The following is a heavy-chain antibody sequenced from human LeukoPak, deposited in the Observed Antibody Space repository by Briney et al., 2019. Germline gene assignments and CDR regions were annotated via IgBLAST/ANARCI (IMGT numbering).Heavy chain of an antibody. D-gene: IGHD3-10*01. Sequence: SETLSLTCTVSGGSIMSYYWTWIRQPAGKGLEWIGRIYTSGSTNYNPSLKSRVTMSVDTSKNQFSLKLSSVTAADTAVYYCARETQDYYGSGSYYNLLSYYFDYWGQGTLVTVSS. CDR1: GGSIMSYY. CDR3: ARETQDYYGSGSYYNLLSYYFDY. J-gene: IGHJ4*02. CDR2: IYTSGST. V-gene: IGHV4-4*07.